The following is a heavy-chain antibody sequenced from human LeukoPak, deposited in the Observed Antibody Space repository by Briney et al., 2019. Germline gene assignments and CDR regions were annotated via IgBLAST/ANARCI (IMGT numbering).Heavy chain of an antibody. CDR3: ARGQGYYDYVWGSYRYTSEEGGFDY. V-gene: IGHV4-39*07. J-gene: IGHJ4*02. CDR2: IYYSGST. CDR1: GGSISSSSYY. Sequence: SETLSLTCTVSGGSISSSSYYWGWIRQPPGKGLEWIGSIYYSGSTYYNPSLKSRVTISVDTSKNQFSLKLSSVTAADTAVYYCARGQGYYDYVWGSYRYTSEEGGFDYWGQGTLVTVSS. D-gene: IGHD3-16*02.